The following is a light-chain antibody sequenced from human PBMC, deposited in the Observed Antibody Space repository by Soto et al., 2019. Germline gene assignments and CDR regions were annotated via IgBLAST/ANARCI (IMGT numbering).Light chain of an antibody. Sequence: QFALTQPPSASGSPGQSVTISCTGTSSDVGAYIFVSWYQQHPGKAPKLMVYDVNRRPPGVPDRFFGSKSGNTASLTVSGLQAEDEADYYCVSFAGGTYVFGTGTKVTVL. CDR1: SSDVGAYIF. CDR2: DVN. V-gene: IGLV2-8*01. CDR3: VSFAGGTYV. J-gene: IGLJ1*01.